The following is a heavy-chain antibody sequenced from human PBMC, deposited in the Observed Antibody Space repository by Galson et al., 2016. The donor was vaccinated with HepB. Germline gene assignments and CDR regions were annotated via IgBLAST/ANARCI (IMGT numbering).Heavy chain of an antibody. Sequence: SLRLSCAASGFTFSSYAMHWVRQVPGKGLQWVALIAYDGSNKFADSVKGRFTISRDNSKNTLYLQMNSLRAEDTAVYYCARVSSGRGGLFNYWGQGTLVTVSP. CDR2: IAYDGSNK. V-gene: IGHV3-30*04. J-gene: IGHJ4*02. CDR1: GFTFSSYA. CDR3: ARVSSGRGGLFNY. D-gene: IGHD6-19*01.